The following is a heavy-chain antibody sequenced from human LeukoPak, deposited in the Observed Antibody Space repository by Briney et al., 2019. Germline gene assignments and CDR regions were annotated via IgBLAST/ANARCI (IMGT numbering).Heavy chain of an antibody. Sequence: VASVKVSCKASGYTFTDYYIHWVRQAPGQGLEWMGWMYPSSGDTQYAPRFQGRVTMTGDTSISTAYMELSRLRSDDTAVYYCARGSLLWFGELSLSWFDPWGQGTLITVSS. J-gene: IGHJ5*02. CDR1: GYTFTDYY. D-gene: IGHD3-10*01. V-gene: IGHV1-2*02. CDR3: ARGSLLWFGELSLSWFDP. CDR2: MYPSSGDT.